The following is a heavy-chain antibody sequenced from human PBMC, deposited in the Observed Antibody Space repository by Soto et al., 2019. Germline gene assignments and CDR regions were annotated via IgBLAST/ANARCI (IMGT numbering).Heavy chain of an antibody. CDR1: GFTFSSYA. J-gene: IGHJ6*02. CDR2: ISYDGSNK. D-gene: IGHD3-22*01. V-gene: IGHV3-30-3*01. CDR3: AVLGDSSGYYYPYYGMDV. Sequence: QVQLVESGGGVVQPGRSLRLSCAASGFTFSSYAMHWVRQAPGKGLEWVAVISYDGSNKYYADSVKGRFTISRDNSKNALYRQMNSLRAEDTAVYYCAVLGDSSGYYYPYYGMDVWGQGTTVTVSS.